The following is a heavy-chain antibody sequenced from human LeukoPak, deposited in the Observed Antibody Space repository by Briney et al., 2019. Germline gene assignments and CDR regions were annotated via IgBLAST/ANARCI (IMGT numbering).Heavy chain of an antibody. V-gene: IGHV3-74*01. CDR1: GFTFNNYW. CDR3: ARERYGISWYYY. Sequence: PGGSLRLSCAVSGFTFNNYWMHWVRQAPGKGLVWVSRINSDGSSTSYADSVKGRFTISRDNAKNTLYLEMNSLRGEDTAVYYCARERYGISWYYYWGQGTLVTVSS. CDR2: INSDGSST. J-gene: IGHJ4*02. D-gene: IGHD6-13*01.